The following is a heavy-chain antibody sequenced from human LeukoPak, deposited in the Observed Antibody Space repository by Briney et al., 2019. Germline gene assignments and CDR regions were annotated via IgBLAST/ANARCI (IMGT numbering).Heavy chain of an antibody. CDR2: INPDGSAQ. CDR3: ARDLVAAGKID. J-gene: IGHJ4*02. Sequence: GGSLRLSCAASAFTFSDSWMSWVRQAPGKGLEWVANINPDGSAQHYVDSVRGRFTISRDNAKNSLYLQMNSLRAEDSAVYYCARDLVAAGKIDWGQGTLVTVSS. CDR1: AFTFSDSW. V-gene: IGHV3-7*01. D-gene: IGHD6-13*01.